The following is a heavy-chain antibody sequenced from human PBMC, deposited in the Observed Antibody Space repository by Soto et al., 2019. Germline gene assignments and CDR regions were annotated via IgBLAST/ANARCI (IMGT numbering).Heavy chain of an antibody. V-gene: IGHV4-59*12. Sequence: QVQLQESGPGLVKPSETLSLSCTVSGGSIGSYHWSWIRQTPGKGLEWIGYVHYSWGSNYNPSFKSRVAISLDTSKGQFSLKLTSMTATDTAVYYCAREGFGALHDLVDVWGQGTTVTVSS. CDR1: GGSIGSYH. J-gene: IGHJ6*02. CDR3: AREGFGALHDLVDV. D-gene: IGHD3-10*01. CDR2: VHYSWGS.